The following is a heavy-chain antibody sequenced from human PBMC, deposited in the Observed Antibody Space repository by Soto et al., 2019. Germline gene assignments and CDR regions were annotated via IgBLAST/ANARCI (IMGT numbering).Heavy chain of an antibody. CDR2: IYYNGST. CDR1: SGSVSSGSYY. Sequence: SETLSLTCTVSSGSVSSGSYYWNWIRQPPEKGLEWIGYIYYNGSTKYNPSLKSRVTVSLDTSKNQFSLKLSSVTAADTAVYYCARVPDRWGQGTLVTVSS. V-gene: IGHV4-61*01. CDR3: ARVPDR. D-gene: IGHD2-2*01. J-gene: IGHJ5*02.